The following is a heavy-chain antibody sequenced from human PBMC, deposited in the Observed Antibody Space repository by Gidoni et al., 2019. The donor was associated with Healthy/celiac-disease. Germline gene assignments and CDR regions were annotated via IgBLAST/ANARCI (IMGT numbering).Heavy chain of an antibody. CDR3: ARDWMATIGGIWFDP. CDR2: IYYSGST. D-gene: IGHD5-12*01. Sequence: QVQLQESGPGLVKPSQTLSLTCPVSGGSISSGDYYWSWIRQPPGKGLEWIGYIYYSGSTYYNPSLKSRVTISVDTSKNQFSLKLSSVTAADTAVYYCARDWMATIGGIWFDPWGQGTLVTVSS. V-gene: IGHV4-30-4*01. CDR1: GGSISSGDYY. J-gene: IGHJ5*02.